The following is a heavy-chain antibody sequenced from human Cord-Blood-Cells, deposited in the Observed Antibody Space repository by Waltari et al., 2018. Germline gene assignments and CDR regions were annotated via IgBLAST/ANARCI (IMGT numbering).Heavy chain of an antibody. J-gene: IGHJ6*02. Sequence: QVQLVQSGAEVKKPGASVKVPCKASGYTFTGHHIHWVRPYPGQGLEWMGWINPNSGGTNYAQKFQGWVTMTRDTSISTAYMELSRLRSDDTAVYYCARDYGNGSGSYYYGMDVWGQGTTVTVSS. CDR1: GYTFTGHH. V-gene: IGHV1-2*04. CDR2: INPNSGGT. D-gene: IGHD3-10*01. CDR3: ARDYGNGSGSYYYGMDV.